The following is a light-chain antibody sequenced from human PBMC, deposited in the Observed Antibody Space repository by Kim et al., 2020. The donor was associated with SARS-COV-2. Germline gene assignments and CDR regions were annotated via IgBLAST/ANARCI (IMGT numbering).Light chain of an antibody. J-gene: IGKJ4*01. V-gene: IGKV3-20*01. CDR1: QTVSSIY. CDR3: HHYGSSPLA. Sequence: LSPGERATLSCKASQTVSSIYLAWYQQKPGQAPRLLLHGASSRATGIPDRFSGSGSGTDFTLTISRLEPEDFAVYFCHHYGSSPLAFGGGTKVEI. CDR2: GAS.